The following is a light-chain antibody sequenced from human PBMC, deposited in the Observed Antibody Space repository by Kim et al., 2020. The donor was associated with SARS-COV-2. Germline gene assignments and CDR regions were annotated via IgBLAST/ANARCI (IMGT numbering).Light chain of an antibody. Sequence: QTATLPCTGNRNNVGDQGAAWLQLQQGHPPKLLSDRINLRPSGIAARVSASRSGNTASLTITGLQPEDEAEYYCSAWDSSLNAWVFGGGTQLTVL. V-gene: IGLV10-54*04. CDR1: RNNVGDQG. CDR3: SAWDSSLNAWV. J-gene: IGLJ3*02. CDR2: RIN.